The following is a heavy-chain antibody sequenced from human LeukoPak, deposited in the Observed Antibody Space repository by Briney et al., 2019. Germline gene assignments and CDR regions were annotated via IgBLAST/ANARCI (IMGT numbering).Heavy chain of an antibody. J-gene: IGHJ4*02. CDR2: ISSSSSTI. D-gene: IGHD6-19*01. Sequence: PGGSLRLSRAASGFTFSSYSMNWVRQAPGKGLEWVSYISSSSSTIYYADSVKGRFTISRDNAKNSLYLQMNSLRDEDTAVYYCAIQIPPIAVAGPDYWGQGTLVTVSS. CDR3: AIQIPPIAVAGPDY. CDR1: GFTFSSYS. V-gene: IGHV3-48*02.